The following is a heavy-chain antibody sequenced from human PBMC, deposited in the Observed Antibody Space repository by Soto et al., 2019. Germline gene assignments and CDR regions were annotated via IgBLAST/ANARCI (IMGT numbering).Heavy chain of an antibody. Sequence: QVQLVQSGAEVKKPGASVKVSCKASGYTFTGYYMHWVRQAPGQGLEWMGWINPNSGGTNYAQKFQGWVTMTRDTSIRTANMGLSRRRSADTAVYYRAGGGGCTGCYSTDYYYYMDVWGKGTTVTVSS. CDR3: AGGGGCTGCYSTDYYYYMDV. CDR2: INPNSGGT. V-gene: IGHV1-2*04. D-gene: IGHD2-2*02. CDR1: GYTFTGYY. J-gene: IGHJ6*03.